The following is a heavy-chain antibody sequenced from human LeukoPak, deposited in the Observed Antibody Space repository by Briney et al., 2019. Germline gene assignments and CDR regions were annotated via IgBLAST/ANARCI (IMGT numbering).Heavy chain of an antibody. CDR2: IIPILGIA. Sequence: SVKVSCKASGGTFSSYAISWVRQAPGQGLEWMGRIIPILGIANYAQNFQGRVTITADKSTSTAYMELSSLRSEDTAVYYCASGPFGSWRGEVYWGQGTLVTVSS. J-gene: IGHJ4*02. CDR3: ASGPFGSWRGEVY. V-gene: IGHV1-69*04. CDR1: GGTFSSYA. D-gene: IGHD2-15*01.